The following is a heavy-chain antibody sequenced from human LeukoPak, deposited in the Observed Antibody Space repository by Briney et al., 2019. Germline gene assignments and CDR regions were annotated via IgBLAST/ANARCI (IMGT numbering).Heavy chain of an antibody. V-gene: IGHV4-4*07. D-gene: IGHD3-10*01. J-gene: IGHJ3*02. CDR2: ISTTGNT. CDR3: AKSNGYGLVDI. CDR1: GDSISGYC. Sequence: SETLSLTCTVSGDSISGYCWSWIRQSAGKGLEYIGRISTTGNTNDIPSLKSRVTMSVDTSKNQFSLKLNSVTAADTAVYYCAKSNGYGLVDIWGQGTMVTVSS.